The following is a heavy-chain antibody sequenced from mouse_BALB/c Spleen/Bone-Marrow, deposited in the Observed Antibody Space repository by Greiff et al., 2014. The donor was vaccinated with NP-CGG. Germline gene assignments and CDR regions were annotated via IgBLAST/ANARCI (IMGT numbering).Heavy chain of an antibody. V-gene: IGHV14-3*02. CDR3: ARWGITTGFAY. Sequence: VQLQQSGAELVKPGASAKLSCTASGFNIKDTYMHWVKQRPEQGLEWIGRIDPANGNTKYDPKFQGKATITADTSSNTAYLQLSSLTSEDTAVYYCARWGITTGFAYWGQGTLVTVSA. J-gene: IGHJ3*01. D-gene: IGHD2-4*01. CDR2: IDPANGNT. CDR1: GFNIKDTY.